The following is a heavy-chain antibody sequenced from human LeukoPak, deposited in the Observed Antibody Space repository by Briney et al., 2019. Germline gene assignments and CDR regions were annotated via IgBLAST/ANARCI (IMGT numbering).Heavy chain of an antibody. V-gene: IGHV3-23*01. CDR3: AKGGSFSFDI. J-gene: IGHJ3*02. CDR2: ISGSSGTT. Sequence: PGGSLRLSCAASGFTFSTYDMSWVRQTPGKGLEWVSGISGSSGTTYYADSVKGRFTISRDNSKNTLDLQMHSLRAEDTAIYFCAKGGSFSFDILDQGTKVTVSS. CDR1: GFTFSTYD. D-gene: IGHD5-12*01.